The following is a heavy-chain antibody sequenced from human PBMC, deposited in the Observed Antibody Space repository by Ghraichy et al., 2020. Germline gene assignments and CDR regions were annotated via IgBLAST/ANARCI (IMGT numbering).Heavy chain of an antibody. D-gene: IGHD2-8*01. Sequence: SETLSLTCAVYGGSFSGYYWSWIRQPPGKGLEWIGEINHSGSTNYNPSLKSRVTISVDTSKNQFSLKLSSVTAADTAVYYCARYILGYCTNGVCYFDYWGQGTLVTVSS. V-gene: IGHV4-34*01. J-gene: IGHJ4*02. CDR1: GGSFSGYY. CDR3: ARYILGYCTNGVCYFDY. CDR2: INHSGST.